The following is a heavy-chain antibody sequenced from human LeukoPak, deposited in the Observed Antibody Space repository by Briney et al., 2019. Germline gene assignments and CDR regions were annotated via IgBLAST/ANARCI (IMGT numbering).Heavy chain of an antibody. CDR3: ARGGEDCSSTSCYSNYFDY. CDR1: GGTCSSYA. CDR2: IIPIFGTA. Sequence: SVKVSCRASGGTCSSYAISWVRQAPGQGLEWMGGIIPIFGTANYAQKFQGRVTITADKSTSTAYMELSSLRSEDTAVYYCARGGEDCSSTSCYSNYFDYWGQGTLVTVSS. V-gene: IGHV1-69*06. D-gene: IGHD2-2*01. J-gene: IGHJ4*02.